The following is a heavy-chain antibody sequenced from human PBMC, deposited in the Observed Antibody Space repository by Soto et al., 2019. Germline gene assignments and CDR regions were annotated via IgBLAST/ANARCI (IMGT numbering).Heavy chain of an antibody. D-gene: IGHD2-15*01. CDR1: GFTFSSYG. J-gene: IGHJ6*02. CDR2: ISYDGSNK. Sequence: HPGGSLRLSCAASGFTFSSYGMHWVRQAPGKGLEWVAVISYDGSNKYYADSVKGRFTISRDNSKNTLYLQMNSLRAEDTAVYYCAKCPTPNGSGGSCYSGLLYYGMDVWGQGTTVTVSS. V-gene: IGHV3-30*18. CDR3: AKCPTPNGSGGSCYSGLLYYGMDV.